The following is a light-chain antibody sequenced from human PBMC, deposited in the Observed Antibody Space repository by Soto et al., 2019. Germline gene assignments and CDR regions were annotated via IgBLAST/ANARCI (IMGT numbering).Light chain of an antibody. CDR1: QSISSS. CDR3: QQSYSTPQT. Sequence: DIQMTQSPSSLSASVGDKVTITCRAIQSISSSLNWYQQKSGKAPNLLIYGVSRLQGGVPSRFSGSGSGTDFTLTISSLQPEDFATYFCQQSYSTPQTFGQGTKVDIK. V-gene: IGKV1-39*01. J-gene: IGKJ1*01. CDR2: GVS.